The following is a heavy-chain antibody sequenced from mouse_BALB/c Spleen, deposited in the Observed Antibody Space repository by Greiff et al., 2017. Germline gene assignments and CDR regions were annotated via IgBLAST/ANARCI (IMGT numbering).Heavy chain of an antibody. V-gene: IGHV2-2*02. J-gene: IGHJ3*01. Sequence: QVQLQQSGPGLVQPSQSLSITCTVSGFSLTSYGVHWVRQSPGKGLEWLGVIWSGGSTDYNAAFISRLSISKDNSKSQVFFKMNSLQANDTAIYYCARKGTGTFAYWGQGTLVTVSA. D-gene: IGHD4-1*01. CDR2: IWSGGST. CDR3: ARKGTGTFAY. CDR1: GFSLTSYG.